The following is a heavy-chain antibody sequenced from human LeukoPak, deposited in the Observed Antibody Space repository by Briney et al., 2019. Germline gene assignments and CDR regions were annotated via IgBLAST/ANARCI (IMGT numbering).Heavy chain of an antibody. D-gene: IGHD5-18*01. V-gene: IGHV1-2*02. CDR2: INPNTGGT. J-gene: IGHJ4*02. CDR3: ARDVGYTYGNYFDY. CDR1: GYTFTGYY. Sequence: ASVKVSCKASGYTFTGYYMHWVRQAPGQGREWMGWINPNTGGTNYAQKFQGRVTMTRDTSISTAYMELSSLGSDDTAVYYCARDVGYTYGNYFDYWGQGTLATVSS.